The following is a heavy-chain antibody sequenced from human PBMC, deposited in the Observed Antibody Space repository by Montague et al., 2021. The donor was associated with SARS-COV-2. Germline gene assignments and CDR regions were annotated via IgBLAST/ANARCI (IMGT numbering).Heavy chain of an antibody. Sequence: WVRQPPGKGLEWIGSIYYSGSTYYNPPLKSRVTISVDTSKNQFSLKLSSVTAADTAVYYCARSTYCSGGSCERALLNYWGQGTLVTVSS. CDR2: IYYSGST. CDR3: ARSTYCSGGSCERALLNY. J-gene: IGHJ4*02. D-gene: IGHD2-15*01. V-gene: IGHV4-39*01.